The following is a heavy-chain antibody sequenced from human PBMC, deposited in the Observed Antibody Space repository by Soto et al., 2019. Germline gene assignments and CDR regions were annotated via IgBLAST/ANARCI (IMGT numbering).Heavy chain of an antibody. CDR1: GGSIRSGGYY. J-gene: IGHJ2*01. CDR3: ARDRMVRGYGGSYFDL. Sequence: QVQLQESGPGLVKPSQTLSLTCTVSGGSIRSGGYYWSWIRQHPGKGLEWIGYIYYSGSTYYNPSLKSRVTISVDTSKNQFSLKLSSVTAADTAVYYCARDRMVRGYGGSYFDLWGRGTLVNVSS. V-gene: IGHV4-31*03. D-gene: IGHD3-10*01. CDR2: IYYSGST.